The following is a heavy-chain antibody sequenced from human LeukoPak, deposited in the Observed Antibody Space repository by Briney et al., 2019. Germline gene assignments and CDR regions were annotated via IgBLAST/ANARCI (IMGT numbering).Heavy chain of an antibody. CDR1: GGSISSYY. V-gene: IGHV4-59*01. D-gene: IGHD6-19*01. J-gene: IGHJ4*02. CDR3: ARAQWLVSYFDY. Sequence: SETLSLTCTVSGGSISSYYWSWIRQPPEKGLEWIGYIYYSGSTNYNPSLKSRVTISVDTSKNQFSLKLSSVTAADTAVYYCARAQWLVSYFDYWGQGTLVTVSS. CDR2: IYYSGST.